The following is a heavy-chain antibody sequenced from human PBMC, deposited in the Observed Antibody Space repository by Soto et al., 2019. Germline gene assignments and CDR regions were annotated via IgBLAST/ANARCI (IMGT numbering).Heavy chain of an antibody. CDR3: GKGRSGDVGVFY. V-gene: IGHV1-2*02. D-gene: IGHD1-26*01. CDR2: ISPNSGGT. Sequence: QVQLVQSGAEVKKSGASVKISCKASGYSFTGYYIHWVRQAPGQGFEWMGEISPNSGGTKYAQKFQGRVTMTRDTSITTVYMDLSNLSPVDTAVYYCGKGRSGDVGVFYWVQGTLVTVYS. J-gene: IGHJ4*02. CDR1: GYSFTGYY.